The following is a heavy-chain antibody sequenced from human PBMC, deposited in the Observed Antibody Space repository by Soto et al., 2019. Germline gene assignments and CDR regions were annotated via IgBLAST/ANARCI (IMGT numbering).Heavy chain of an antibody. CDR3: ARDRTTRVLDY. CDR2: INHSGST. D-gene: IGHD1-7*01. Sequence: PSETLSLTCAVYGGSFSGYYWIWIRQPPGKGLEWIGEINHSGSTNYNPSLKSRVTISVDTSKNQFSLKLSSVTAADTAVYYCARDRTTRVLDYWGQGTLVTVS. J-gene: IGHJ4*02. V-gene: IGHV4-34*01. CDR1: GGSFSGYY.